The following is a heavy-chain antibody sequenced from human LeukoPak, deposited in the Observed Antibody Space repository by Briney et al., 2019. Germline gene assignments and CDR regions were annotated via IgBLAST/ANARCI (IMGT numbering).Heavy chain of an antibody. CDR2: IYHTGSF. CDR1: GGSISSGDYY. D-gene: IGHD3-22*01. Sequence: SETLSLTCTVSGGSISSGDYYWSWIRQPPGKGLEWIGFIYHTGSFHYNPSLKSRVTISVDTSKNQFSLNLRSVTAADTAVYYCARDVLLYYYDSSGYFDYWGQGTLVTVSS. J-gene: IGHJ4*02. CDR3: ARDVLLYYYDSSGYFDY. V-gene: IGHV4-30-4*01.